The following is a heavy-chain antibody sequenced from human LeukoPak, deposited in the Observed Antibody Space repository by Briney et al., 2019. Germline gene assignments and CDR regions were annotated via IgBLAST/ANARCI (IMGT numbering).Heavy chain of an antibody. CDR1: GFTFSSYS. CDR3: ARDRGFGSWYQVVTDNSRDFDY. J-gene: IGHJ4*02. CDR2: ISSSSSYI. D-gene: IGHD2-21*02. Sequence: GGSLRLSCAASGFTFSSYSMNWVRQAPGKGLEWVSSISSSSSYIYYADSVKGRFTISRDNAKNSLYLQMNSLRAEDTAVYYCARDRGFGSWYQVVTDNSRDFDYWGQGTLVTVSS. V-gene: IGHV3-21*01.